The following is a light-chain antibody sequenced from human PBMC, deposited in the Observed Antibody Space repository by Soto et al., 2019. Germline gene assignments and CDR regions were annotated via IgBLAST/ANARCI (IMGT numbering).Light chain of an antibody. CDR2: DDS. J-gene: IGLJ2*01. CDR3: HVWDSSADHVV. V-gene: IGLV3-21*02. Sequence: SYELTQPPSVSVAPGQTARITCGGNNIGSKSVHWYQQKPGQAPVLVVYDDSDRPSGIAERLSGSNSGNTATLTISRVEAGDEADYYCHVWDSSADHVVFGGGTKLTVL. CDR1: NIGSKS.